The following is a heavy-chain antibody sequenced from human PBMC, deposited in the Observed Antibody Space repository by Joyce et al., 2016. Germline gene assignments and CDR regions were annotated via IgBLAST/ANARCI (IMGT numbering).Heavy chain of an antibody. Sequence: QVQLQASGPGLVKPSQTLSLTCTVSGASITSGDHYWTWIRQLPGKGLEWIGNIFYRGTTSYNPSLKSLVSFSVDTSKNQFFLKVFSVTVADTAVYFCARTSVVTPGRFDDWGHGTLVTVSS. CDR2: IFYRGTT. D-gene: IGHD4-23*01. V-gene: IGHV4-31*01. CDR3: ARTSVVTPGRFDD. J-gene: IGHJ4*01. CDR1: GASITSGDHY.